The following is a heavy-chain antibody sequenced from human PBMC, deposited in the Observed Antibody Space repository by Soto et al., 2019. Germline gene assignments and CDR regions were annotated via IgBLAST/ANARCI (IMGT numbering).Heavy chain of an antibody. CDR2: INPNSGGT. Sequence: ASVKVSCKASGYTFTGYYMHWVRQAPGRGLEWMGWINPNSGGTNYAQKFQGWVTMTRDTSISTAYMELSRLRSDDTAVYYCAREQLARVRDYYYYYGMDVWGQGTTVTVSS. CDR3: AREQLARVRDYYYYYGMDV. D-gene: IGHD6-6*01. CDR1: GYTFTGYY. V-gene: IGHV1-2*04. J-gene: IGHJ6*02.